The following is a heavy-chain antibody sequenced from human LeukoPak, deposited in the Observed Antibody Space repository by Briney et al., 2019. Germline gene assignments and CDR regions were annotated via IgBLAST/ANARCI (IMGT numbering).Heavy chain of an antibody. Sequence: GESLKISFKASGYSFSSQYIAWVRQMPGKGLEWMAFLYPGDSNPRYSPSFQGQVTISADKSISTAYLQWSSLKASDTAMYYCERHSDCSDGTCYDSDAFDLWGQGTMVTVSS. CDR2: LYPGDSNP. V-gene: IGHV5-51*01. CDR1: GYSFSSQY. J-gene: IGHJ3*01. CDR3: ERHSDCSDGTCYDSDAFDL. D-gene: IGHD2-15*01.